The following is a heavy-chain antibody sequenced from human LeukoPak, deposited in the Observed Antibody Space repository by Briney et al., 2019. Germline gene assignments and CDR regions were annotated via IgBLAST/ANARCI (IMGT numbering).Heavy chain of an antibody. CDR2: LSGSGGNT. CDR1: GFTFSSYA. D-gene: IGHD3-22*01. CDR3: AKVSGLEVRITSYFDY. Sequence: GGTLRLSCTASGFTFSSYAMTWVRQAPGKGLEWVSALSGSGGNTYSADSVKGRFTISRDNSKNTLYLQMNSLSAEDPALYYCAKVSGLEVRITSYFDYWGQGTLVPASS. J-gene: IGHJ4*02. V-gene: IGHV3-23*01.